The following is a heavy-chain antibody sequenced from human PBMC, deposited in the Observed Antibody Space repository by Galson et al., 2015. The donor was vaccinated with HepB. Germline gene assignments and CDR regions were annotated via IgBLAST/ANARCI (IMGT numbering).Heavy chain of an antibody. D-gene: IGHD2-2*01. CDR2: IDWDDDK. J-gene: IGHJ4*02. V-gene: IGHV2-70*01. CDR1: GFSLSTSGMC. Sequence: PALVKPTQTLTLTCTFSGFSLSTSGMCVSWIRQPPGKALEWLALIDWDDDKYYSTSLKTRLTISKDTSKNQVVLTMTNMDPVDTATYYCARIRDCSSTSWTAYYFDYWGQGTLVTVSS. CDR3: ARIRDCSSTSWTAYYFDY.